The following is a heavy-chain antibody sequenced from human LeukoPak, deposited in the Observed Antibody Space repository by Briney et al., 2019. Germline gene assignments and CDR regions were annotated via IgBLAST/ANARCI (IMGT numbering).Heavy chain of an antibody. CDR2: IKQDGSEK. CDR1: GFTFSSYW. J-gene: IGHJ3*02. D-gene: IGHD5-18*01. CDR3: ARVAGYSYGFFRAFDI. V-gene: IGHV3-7*01. Sequence: GGSLRLSCAASGFTFSSYWMGWVRQAPGKGLEWVANIKQDGSEKYYVDSAKGRFTISRDNAKNSLYLQMNSLRAEDTAVYYCARVAGYSYGFFRAFDIWGQGTMVTVSS.